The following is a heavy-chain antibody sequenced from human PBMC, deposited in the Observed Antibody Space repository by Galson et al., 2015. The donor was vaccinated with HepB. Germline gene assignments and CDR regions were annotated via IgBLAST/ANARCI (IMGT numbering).Heavy chain of an antibody. V-gene: IGHV1-18*01. Sequence: SVKVSCKASGYTFSSYGISWVRQAPGQGPEWMGWISGYSGDTNYAQNFQGRVTMTTDTSTSTAYMELRSLRSDDTAVYYCATDSGGYYYFDYWGQGTLVIVSS. CDR3: ATDSGGYYYFDY. J-gene: IGHJ4*02. D-gene: IGHD3-22*01. CDR1: GYTFSSYG. CDR2: ISGYSGDT.